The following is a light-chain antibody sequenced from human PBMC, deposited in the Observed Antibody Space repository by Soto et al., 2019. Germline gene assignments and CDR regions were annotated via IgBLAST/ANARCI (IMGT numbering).Light chain of an antibody. CDR3: QQSYSTIKT. V-gene: IGKV1-39*01. CDR1: QSISSY. Sequence: DIQMTQSPSSLSASVGDRVTITCRASQSISSYLNWYQQKQGKAPKLMIYAASSLQSGVPSRFSGSGSGTDGTLTISSLKKEDGATYYCQQSYSTIKTFGQGTKVDIK. J-gene: IGKJ1*01. CDR2: AAS.